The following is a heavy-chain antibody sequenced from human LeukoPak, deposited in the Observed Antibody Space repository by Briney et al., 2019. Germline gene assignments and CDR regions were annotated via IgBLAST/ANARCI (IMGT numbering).Heavy chain of an antibody. CDR2: VSGSAGST. V-gene: IGHV3-23*01. CDR3: AKDDCSGGSCYPDY. CDR1: VFTLSSYA. J-gene: IGHJ4*02. D-gene: IGHD2-15*01. Sequence: GGSLRLSRADSVFTLSSYAMRWVRQAPRKGLDWVSAVSGSAGSTNYAHSGEGRFTISRDNSKNTLYLQMNSLRAEDTAVYYCAKDDCSGGSCYPDYWGQGTLVTVSS.